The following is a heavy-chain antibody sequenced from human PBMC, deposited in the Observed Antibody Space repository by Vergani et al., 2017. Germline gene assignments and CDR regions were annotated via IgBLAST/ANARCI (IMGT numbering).Heavy chain of an antibody. J-gene: IGHJ3*01. CDR2: MNPNSVNT. CDR1: GYTLNTYA. Sequence: QVQLVQSGAEVKKHGGSVQVSCKASGYTLNTYAINWVRQAAGQGLEWMGWMNPNSVNTGYAQKFQGRVTMTSITSIGTAYMEWSGLASADTAVYYCARAPFRITAAEDYAFDVWGEGTLVTVSS. D-gene: IGHD6-13*01. V-gene: IGHV1-8*02. CDR3: ARAPFRITAAEDYAFDV.